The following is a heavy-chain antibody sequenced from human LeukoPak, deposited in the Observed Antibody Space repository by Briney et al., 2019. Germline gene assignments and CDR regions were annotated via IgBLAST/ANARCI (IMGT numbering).Heavy chain of an antibody. V-gene: IGHV1-46*01. CDR1: GYTFTSYY. D-gene: IGHD1-26*01. Sequence: ASVKVSRKASGYTFTSYYMHWVRQAPGQGLEWMGIINPSGGSTSYAQKFQGRVTMTRDTSTSTVYMELSSLRAEDTAVYYCANVGPIYPLQMHASFHSGSYPTNWGQGTLVTVSS. J-gene: IGHJ4*02. CDR2: INPSGGST. CDR3: ANVGPIYPLQMHASFHSGSYPTN.